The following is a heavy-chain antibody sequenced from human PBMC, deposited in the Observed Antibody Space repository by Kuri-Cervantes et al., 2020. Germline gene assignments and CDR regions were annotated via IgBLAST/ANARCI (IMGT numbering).Heavy chain of an antibody. V-gene: IGHV3-21*03. Sequence: GESLKISCAASGFTFSNCAMTWVRQAPGKGLEWVSSISGHSTHIFYADSVRGRFTISRDNAKASLYLQMNSLRAEDTAVYYCARGPLYRTYWSGFSRSYYFDFWGQGTLVTVSS. D-gene: IGHD3-3*01. CDR1: GFTFSNCA. J-gene: IGHJ4*02. CDR3: ARGPLYRTYWSGFSRSYYFDF. CDR2: ISGHSTHI.